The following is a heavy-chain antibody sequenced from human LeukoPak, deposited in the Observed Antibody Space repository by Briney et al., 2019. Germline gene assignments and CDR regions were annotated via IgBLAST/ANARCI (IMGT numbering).Heavy chain of an antibody. J-gene: IGHJ6*03. CDR1: GYTFTGYY. D-gene: IGHD2-2*01. CDR3: ASTHDCSSTSCYGGGYYYYYMDV. V-gene: IGHV1-2*02. CDR2: INPNSGGT. Sequence: ASVKVSCKASGYTFTGYYMHWVRQAPGQGLEWMGWINPNSGGTNYAQKFQGRVTITTDESTSTAYMELSSLRSEDTAVYYCASTHDCSSTSCYGGGYYYYYMDVWGKGTTVTVSS.